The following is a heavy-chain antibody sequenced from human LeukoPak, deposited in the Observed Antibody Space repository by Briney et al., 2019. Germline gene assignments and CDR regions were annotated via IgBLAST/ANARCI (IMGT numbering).Heavy chain of an antibody. CDR1: GFTFDDYA. D-gene: IGHD3-22*01. V-gene: IGHV3-9*01. J-gene: IGHJ4*02. Sequence: PGGSLRLSCAASGFTFDDYAMHWVRQAPGKGLEWVSGISWNSGSIGYADSVKGRFTISRDNAKNSLYLQMNSLRAEDTALYYCAKALYYDSSGYYYSHFDYWGQGTLVTVSS. CDR2: ISWNSGSI. CDR3: AKALYYDSSGYYYSHFDY.